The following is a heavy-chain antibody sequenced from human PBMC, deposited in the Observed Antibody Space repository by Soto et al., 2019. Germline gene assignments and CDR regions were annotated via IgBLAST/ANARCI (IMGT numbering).Heavy chain of an antibody. J-gene: IGHJ2*01. Sequence: QVQLQQWGAGLLKPSETLSLTCAVYGGSFSGYYWSWIRQPPGKGLEWIGEINHSGSTNYNPSLKSRVTISVDTSKTQFSLKLSSVTAADTAVYYCARGRVVVVPAAIRYFDLWGRGTLVTVSS. V-gene: IGHV4-34*01. CDR2: INHSGST. CDR1: GGSFSGYY. D-gene: IGHD2-2*01. CDR3: ARGRVVVVPAAIRYFDL.